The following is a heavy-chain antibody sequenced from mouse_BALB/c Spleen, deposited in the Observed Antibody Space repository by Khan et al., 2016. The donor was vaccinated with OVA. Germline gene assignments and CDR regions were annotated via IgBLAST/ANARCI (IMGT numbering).Heavy chain of an antibody. J-gene: IGHJ4*01. Sequence: VQLQQSGAELVKPGASVKLSCTASGFNIKDTYIHWVMQRPEQGLEWIGRIDPANGNTKYDPKFQGKATITADTSSNTDYLQLSRLTSADTSVYYCARGGWSYAMDYWGQGTSVTVSS. V-gene: IGHV14-3*02. CDR2: IDPANGNT. D-gene: IGHD1-1*02. CDR1: GFNIKDTY. CDR3: ARGGWSYAMDY.